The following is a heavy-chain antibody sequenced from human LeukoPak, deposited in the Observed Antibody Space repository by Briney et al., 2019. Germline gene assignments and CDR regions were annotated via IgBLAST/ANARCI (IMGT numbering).Heavy chain of an antibody. V-gene: IGHV1-69*06. D-gene: IGHD2-2*01. CDR2: IIPIFGRA. CDR1: GGTFSSYA. J-gene: IGHJ6*04. Sequence: ASVKVSCKASGGTFSSYAISWVRQAPGQGLEWMGGIIPIFGRANYAHKFQGRVTITADKSTSTAYMELSSLRSEDTAVYYCATPREGTSWPPPNLNYYYYYGMDVWGKGTPVTVSS. CDR3: ATPREGTSWPPPNLNYYYYYGMDV.